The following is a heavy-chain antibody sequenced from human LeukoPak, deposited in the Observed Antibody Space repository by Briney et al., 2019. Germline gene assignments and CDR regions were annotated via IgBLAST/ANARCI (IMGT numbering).Heavy chain of an antibody. CDR3: AREFGGAYYWYFDP. V-gene: IGHV3-48*02. D-gene: IGHD3-16*01. Sequence: GGSLRLSCAASGFTFSRYSMTWVRQAPGKGLEWVSYISSSSRTTYYADSVKGRFTMSRDDAKNSLYLQMNSLRDEDTAVYYCAREFGGAYYWYFDPWGRGTLVTVSS. CDR1: GFTFSRYS. J-gene: IGHJ2*01. CDR2: ISSSSRTT.